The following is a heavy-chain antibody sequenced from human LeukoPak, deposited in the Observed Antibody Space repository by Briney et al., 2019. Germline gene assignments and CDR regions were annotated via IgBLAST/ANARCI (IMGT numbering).Heavy chain of an antibody. D-gene: IGHD6-6*01. Sequence: SETLSLTCTVSGGSISSYYWNWIRQPPGKGLEWLGYIYYSGITNYNPSLKSRVTISLDTSKNQFSLKLGSVTAADTAVYYCARTLYSTSSLFDYWGQGTLVTVSS. CDR2: IYYSGIT. V-gene: IGHV4-59*08. CDR1: GGSISSYY. J-gene: IGHJ4*02. CDR3: ARTLYSTSSLFDY.